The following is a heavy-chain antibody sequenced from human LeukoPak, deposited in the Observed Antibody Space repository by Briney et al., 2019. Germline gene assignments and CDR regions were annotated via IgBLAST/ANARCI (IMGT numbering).Heavy chain of an antibody. CDR3: ARGPSVGATLHYFDY. CDR2: ISAYNGNT. CDR1: GYTFTSYG. Sequence: GASVKVSCKASGYTFTSYGISWVRQAPGQGLEWMGWISAYNGNTNYAQKLQGRVTMTTDTSTSTAYMELRSLRSDDTAVYYCARGPSVGATLHYFDYWGQGTLVTVSS. J-gene: IGHJ4*02. D-gene: IGHD1-26*01. V-gene: IGHV1-18*01.